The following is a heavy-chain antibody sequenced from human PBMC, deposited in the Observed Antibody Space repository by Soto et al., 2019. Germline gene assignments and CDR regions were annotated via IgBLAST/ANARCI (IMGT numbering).Heavy chain of an antibody. CDR2: ISWNSGSI. V-gene: IGHV3-9*01. CDR3: AKDSALRPIAEAGTDYYYYYMDV. D-gene: IGHD6-13*01. J-gene: IGHJ6*03. Sequence: PGVLKRLSYAASGFTIEDHAIHWILQATGKGLEWVSGISWNSGSIGYADSVKGRFTISRDNAKNSLYLQMNSLRAEDTALYYCAKDSALRPIAEAGTDYYYYYMDVLGKGTTVT. CDR1: GFTIEDHA.